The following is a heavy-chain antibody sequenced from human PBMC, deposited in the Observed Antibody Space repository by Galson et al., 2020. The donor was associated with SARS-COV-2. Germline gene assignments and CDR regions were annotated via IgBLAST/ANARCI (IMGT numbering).Heavy chain of an antibody. Sequence: SETLSLTCAVSGGSISSSNWWSWVRQPPGKGLAWIGEIYHSGSTNYNPSLKSRVTISVDKSKNQFSLKLSSVTAADTAVYYCARVGFWSGYSYYYGMDVWGQGTTVTVSS. CDR2: IYHSGST. CDR1: GGSISSSNW. CDR3: ARVGFWSGYSYYYGMDV. V-gene: IGHV4-4*02. J-gene: IGHJ6*02. D-gene: IGHD3-3*01.